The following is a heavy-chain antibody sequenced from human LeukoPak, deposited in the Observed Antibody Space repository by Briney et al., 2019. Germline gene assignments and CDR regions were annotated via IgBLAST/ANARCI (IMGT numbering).Heavy chain of an antibody. CDR2: VNSDGSDT. CDR3: PGLDYRADY. J-gene: IGHJ4*02. Sequence: PGGSLRLSCAASGFTFSNYWMHWVRQAPGKGLVWVSRVNSDGSDTTYADSVKGRFTISRDNAKNTVYLQMNSLRAEDTAVYYCPGLDYRADYWGQGPLVTVSS. V-gene: IGHV3-74*01. CDR1: GFTFSNYW. D-gene: IGHD4-11*01.